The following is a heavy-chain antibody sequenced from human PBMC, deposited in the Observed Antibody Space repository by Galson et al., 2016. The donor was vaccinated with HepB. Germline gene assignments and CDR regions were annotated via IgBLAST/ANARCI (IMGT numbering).Heavy chain of an antibody. CDR2: VSTSGRST. J-gene: IGHJ6*02. D-gene: IGHD3-10*01. Sequence: SLRLSCAASGFTSSIYAMSWVRQAPGKGLEWVSSVSTSGRSTYYADSVKGRFTISRDNSKNTLYLQMNTLRAEDTAVYYCAKASSGSGAYYYYYGMDVWGPGTTVTVSS. CDR1: GFTSSIYA. V-gene: IGHV3-23*01. CDR3: AKASSGSGAYYYYYGMDV.